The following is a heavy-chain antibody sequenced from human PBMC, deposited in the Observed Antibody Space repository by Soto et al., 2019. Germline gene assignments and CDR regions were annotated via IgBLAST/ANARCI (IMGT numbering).Heavy chain of an antibody. CDR1: GYSFTSNW. CDR2: IWYDGSNK. V-gene: IGHV3-33*08. Sequence: GESLKISCEASGYSFTSNWIGWVRQAPGKGLEWVAVIWYDGSNKYYADSVKGRFTISRDNSKNTLYLQMNSLRAEDTAVYYCARDPTPGDSGGVGAFDIWGQGTMVTVSS. D-gene: IGHD1-26*01. J-gene: IGHJ3*02. CDR3: ARDPTPGDSGGVGAFDI.